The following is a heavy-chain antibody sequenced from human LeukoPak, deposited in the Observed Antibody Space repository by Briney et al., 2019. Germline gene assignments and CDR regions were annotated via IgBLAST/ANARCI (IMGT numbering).Heavy chain of an antibody. CDR2: IDRDGSRI. CDR1: GFPFSGYW. CDR3: VRGNDYGGPHY. V-gene: IGHV3-74*01. D-gene: IGHD4-23*01. Sequence: PGGSLRLSCVASGFPFSGYWMHWVRQAPGKGLVWVSRIDRDGSRINYADSVKGRFTISRDNGKNTLFLQMNSLRAEDAAVYYCVRGNDYGGPHYWGQGTLVTVSS. J-gene: IGHJ4*02.